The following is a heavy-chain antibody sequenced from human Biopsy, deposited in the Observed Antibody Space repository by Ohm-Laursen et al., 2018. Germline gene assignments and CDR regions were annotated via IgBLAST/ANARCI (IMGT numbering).Heavy chain of an antibody. V-gene: IGHV3-7*01. CDR2: INPDASGK. J-gene: IGHJ4*02. D-gene: IGHD3-10*01. CDR3: ARDFYYQRYDY. CDR1: GFSFTSSW. Sequence: SLRLSCAASGFSFTSSWMTWIRQAPGRGLEWVATINPDASGKYYVDSVKGRFTVSRDNAKNSPYLQMDSLRDEDTALFYCARDFYYQRYDYWGQGTLVTVSS.